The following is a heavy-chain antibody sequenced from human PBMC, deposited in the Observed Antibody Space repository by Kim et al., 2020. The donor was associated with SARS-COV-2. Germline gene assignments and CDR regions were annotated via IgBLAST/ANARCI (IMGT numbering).Heavy chain of an antibody. V-gene: IGHV4-34*01. CDR1: GGSFSGYY. J-gene: IGHJ4*02. Sequence: SETLSLTCAVYGGSFSGYYWSWIRQPPGKGLEWIGEINHSGSTNYNPSLKSRVTISVDTSKNQFSLKLSSVTAADTAVYYCARGLWSSILIFGVVWGAKLQGYFDYWGQGTLVTVSS. CDR2: INHSGST. CDR3: ARGLWSSILIFGVVWGAKLQGYFDY. D-gene: IGHD3-3*01.